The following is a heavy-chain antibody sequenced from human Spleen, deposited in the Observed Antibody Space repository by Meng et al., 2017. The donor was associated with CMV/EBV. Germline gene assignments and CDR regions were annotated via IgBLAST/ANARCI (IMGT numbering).Heavy chain of an antibody. D-gene: IGHD3-3*01. J-gene: IGHJ4*02. CDR2: IRSKVNNYAT. CDR1: FTGYA. V-gene: IGHV3-73*01. Sequence: FTGYAMHWVRQTSGKGLEWVGRIRSKVNNYATAYAASVQGRFIVSRDDSQNTAYLQMNRLKTEDTAVYYCTRAYDFWSGPYTGGVDSWGQGTLVTVSS. CDR3: TRAYDFWSGPYTGGVDS.